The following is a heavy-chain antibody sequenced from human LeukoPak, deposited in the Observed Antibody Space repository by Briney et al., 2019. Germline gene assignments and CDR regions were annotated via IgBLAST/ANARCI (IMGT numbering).Heavy chain of an antibody. CDR2: IKQDGSEK. CDR1: GFTFSSYW. J-gene: IGHJ4*02. CDR3: ATYTSYSSSRRADY. D-gene: IGHD6-6*01. V-gene: IGHV3-7*01. Sequence: GGSLRLSCAASGFTFSSYWMSWVRQAPGKGLEWVANIKQDGSEKYYVDSVKGRFTISRDNSKDTLYLQMNSLRAEDTAVYYCATYTSYSSSRRADYWGQGTLVTVSS.